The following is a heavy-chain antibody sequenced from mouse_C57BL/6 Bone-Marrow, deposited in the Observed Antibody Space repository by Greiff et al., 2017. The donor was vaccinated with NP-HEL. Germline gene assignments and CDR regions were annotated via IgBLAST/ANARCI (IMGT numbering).Heavy chain of an antibody. Sequence: QVQLQQSGAELARPGASVKLSCKASGYTFTSYGISWVKQRPGQGLEWIGEIYPRSGNTYYNEKFKGKATLTADKSSSTAYMELRSLTSEDSAVYFGARGTCNCSSYFNWCFDVWGTGTTVTVSA. CDR2: IYPRSGNT. CDR1: GYTFTSYG. V-gene: IGHV1-81*01. J-gene: IGHJ1*03. CDR3: ARGTCNCSSYFNWCFDV. D-gene: IGHD1-1*01.